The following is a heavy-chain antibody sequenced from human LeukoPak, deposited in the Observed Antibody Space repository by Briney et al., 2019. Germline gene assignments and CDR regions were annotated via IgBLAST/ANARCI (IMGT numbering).Heavy chain of an antibody. D-gene: IGHD3-22*01. Sequence: SETLSLTCTVSGYSISSGYYWGWIRQPPGKGLEWIGSIYHSGSTHYNPSLKSRVTISVDTSKNQFSLKLSSVTAADTAVYYCARDLITYYYDSSGYYPHDAFDIWGQGTMVTVSS. CDR2: IYHSGST. J-gene: IGHJ3*02. CDR3: ARDLITYYYDSSGYYPHDAFDI. V-gene: IGHV4-38-2*02. CDR1: GYSISSGYY.